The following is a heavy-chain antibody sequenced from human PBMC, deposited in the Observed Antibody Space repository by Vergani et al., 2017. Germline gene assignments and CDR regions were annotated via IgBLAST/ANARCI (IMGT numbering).Heavy chain of an antibody. CDR2: IKQDGSEK. CDR1: GFTFSSYW. V-gene: IGHV3-7*03. D-gene: IGHD6-19*01. Sequence: EVQLVESGGGLVQPGGSLRLSCAASGFTFSSYWMSWVRQAPGKGLEWVANIKQDGSEKYYVDSVKGRFTISRDNAKNSLFLQMNSLRAEDTAVYYCAREGGDFIAVAGTSFDYWGQGTLVTVSS. J-gene: IGHJ4*02. CDR3: AREGGDFIAVAGTSFDY.